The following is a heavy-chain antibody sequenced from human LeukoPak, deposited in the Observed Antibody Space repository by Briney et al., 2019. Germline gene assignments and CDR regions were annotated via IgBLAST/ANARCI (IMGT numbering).Heavy chain of an antibody. D-gene: IGHD3-22*01. CDR3: AGEWVDYYDSSGYYVDY. CDR2: ISGSGGST. CDR1: GFTFSSYA. V-gene: IGHV3-23*01. J-gene: IGHJ4*02. Sequence: GGSLRLSCAASGFTFSSYAMSWVRQAPGKGLEWVSAISGSGGSTYYADSVKGRFTISRDNSKNTLYLQMNSLRAEDTAVYYCAGEWVDYYDSSGYYVDYWGQGTLVTVSS.